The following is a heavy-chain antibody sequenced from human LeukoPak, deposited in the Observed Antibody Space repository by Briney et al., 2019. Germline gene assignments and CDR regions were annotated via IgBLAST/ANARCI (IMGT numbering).Heavy chain of an antibody. Sequence: PGGSLRLSCAASGFTFSTYGMHWVRQAPGKGLEWVAFIRYDGSDKYYADSVKGRYTISRDNSKNTLYLQMNSLRAEDTAVYYCAKGQAYSSGWFFDYWGRGTLVTVSS. D-gene: IGHD6-19*01. V-gene: IGHV3-30*02. CDR3: AKGQAYSSGWFFDY. J-gene: IGHJ4*02. CDR1: GFTFSTYG. CDR2: IRYDGSDK.